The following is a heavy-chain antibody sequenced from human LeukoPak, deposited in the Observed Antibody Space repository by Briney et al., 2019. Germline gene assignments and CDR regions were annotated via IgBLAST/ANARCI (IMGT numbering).Heavy chain of an antibody. CDR2: INAGNGNT. V-gene: IGHV1-3*03. CDR3: ARGSGNTWYDPFDI. D-gene: IGHD2-15*01. CDR1: GYTFTNYA. Sequence: ASVKVSCKASGYTFTNYAMHWVRQAPGQRLQWMGWINAGNGNTEYSQELQGRVTITRDTSASTAYMELSSLKSEDMAVYYCARGSGNTWYDPFDIWGQGTMVTVSS. J-gene: IGHJ3*02.